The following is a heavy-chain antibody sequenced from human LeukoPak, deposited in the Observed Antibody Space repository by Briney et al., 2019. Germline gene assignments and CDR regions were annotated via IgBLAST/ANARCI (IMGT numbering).Heavy chain of an antibody. J-gene: IGHJ4*02. CDR1: GFTFSSYG. Sequence: GGSLRLSCAASGFTFSSYGMSWVRQAPGKGLKWVANIKQDGSEKYYVDSVNGRFTISRDNAKNSLYLQMNSLRAEDTAVYYCARENLSGRDIVVVPAAMPVDYWGQGTLVTVSS. V-gene: IGHV3-7*01. CDR3: ARENLSGRDIVVVPAAMPVDY. CDR2: IKQDGSEK. D-gene: IGHD2-2*01.